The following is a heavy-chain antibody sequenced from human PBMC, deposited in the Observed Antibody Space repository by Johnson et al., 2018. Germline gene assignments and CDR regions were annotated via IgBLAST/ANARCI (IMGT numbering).Heavy chain of an antibody. V-gene: IGHV3-23*04. CDR2: ISNSGGNT. D-gene: IGHD6-19*01. Sequence: VQLVESGGGLVQPGGSLRLSCAASGFTFSSYAMSWFRQAPGKGLEWVSAISNSGGNTFYADPVKGRFTISRDNSKNTLYLQRNTLGAEDTAVYYCAKDRHSSGWLAEYFQHWGQGTLVTVSS. CDR1: GFTFSSYA. J-gene: IGHJ1*01. CDR3: AKDRHSSGWLAEYFQH.